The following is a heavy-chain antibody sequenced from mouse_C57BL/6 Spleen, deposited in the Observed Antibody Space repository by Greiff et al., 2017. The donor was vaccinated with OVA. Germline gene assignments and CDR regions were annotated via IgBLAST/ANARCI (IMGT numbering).Heavy chain of an antibody. CDR1: GYTFTSYW. D-gene: IGHD2-5*01. CDR2: INPSSGYI. V-gene: IGHV1-7*01. Sequence: QVQLQQSGAELAKPGASVKLSCKASGYTFTSYWMHWVKQRPGQGLEWIGYINPSSGYIKYNQNFKDKSTLTADNSSSTPYMQLSSLTYEDSAVYYSARNGYSNYGDMDYWGKGTSVTVSS. CDR3: ARNGYSNYGDMDY. J-gene: IGHJ4*01.